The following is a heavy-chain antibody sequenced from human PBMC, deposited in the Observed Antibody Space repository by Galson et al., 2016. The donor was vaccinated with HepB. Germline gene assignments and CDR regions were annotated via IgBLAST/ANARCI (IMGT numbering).Heavy chain of an antibody. V-gene: IGHV3-73*01. CDR3: TGLTNDLTYNSGWDPRGY. D-gene: IGHD6-19*01. CDR2: IRSKANNYAT. CDR1: GFTFSGSA. J-gene: IGHJ4*02. Sequence: SLRLSCAASGFTFSGSAMHWVRQASGKGLEWVGHIRSKANNYATTYGASVKGRFTISRDDSQNTAYLHMNSLKTEDTAVYYCTGLTNDLTYNSGWDPRGYWGQGTLVTVSS.